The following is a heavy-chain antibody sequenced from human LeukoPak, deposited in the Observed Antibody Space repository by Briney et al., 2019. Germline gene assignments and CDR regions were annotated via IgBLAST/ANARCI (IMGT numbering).Heavy chain of an antibody. CDR3: ARGIKRIVVVTPIRGNYYYGMDV. CDR2: ISGSGGRT. CDR1: GFTFSSYA. V-gene: IGHV3-23*01. Sequence: GGSLRLSCAASGFTFSSYAMRWVRQAPGKGLEWVSGISGSGGRTYYADSVKGQFTISRDNAKNSLYLQMNSLRVEDTAVYYCARGIKRIVVVTPIRGNYYYGMDVWGQGTTVTVSS. D-gene: IGHD2-21*02. J-gene: IGHJ6*02.